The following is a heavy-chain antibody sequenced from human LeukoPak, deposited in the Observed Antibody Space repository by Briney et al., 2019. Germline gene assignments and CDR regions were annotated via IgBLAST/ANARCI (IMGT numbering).Heavy chain of an antibody. Sequence: GGSLRLSCAASGFTFSSYAMHWVRQAPGKGLEWVAVISYDGSNKYYADSVKGRFTISRDNSKNTLYLQMNSLRAEDTAVYYCAREGIATAPDYWGQGTLVTVSS. J-gene: IGHJ4*02. V-gene: IGHV3-30*14. CDR2: ISYDGSNK. CDR1: GFTFSSYA. CDR3: AREGIATAPDY. D-gene: IGHD6-13*01.